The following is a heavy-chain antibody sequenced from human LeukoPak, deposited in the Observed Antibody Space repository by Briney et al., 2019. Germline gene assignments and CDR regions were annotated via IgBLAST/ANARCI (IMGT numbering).Heavy chain of an antibody. CDR1: GFNFDDYA. Sequence: QPGGSLRLSCAVSGFNFDDYAMHWVRQAPGRGLEWVSGNWKTGNGIYADSVKGRFTISRDNAKNSLYPQMSSLRAEDTALYYCTRRAARWQFDLWGRGTLLTVSS. J-gene: IGHJ2*01. V-gene: IGHV3-9*01. CDR3: TRRAARWQFDL. CDR2: NWKTGNG. D-gene: IGHD5-24*01.